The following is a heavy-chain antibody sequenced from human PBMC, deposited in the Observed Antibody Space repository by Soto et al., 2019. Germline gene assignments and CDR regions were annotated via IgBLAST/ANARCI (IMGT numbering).Heavy chain of an antibody. D-gene: IGHD3-3*01. J-gene: IGHJ4*02. Sequence: GGSLRLSCAASGFTFSSYSMNWVRQAPGKGLEWVSYISSSSSTIYYADSVKGRFTISRDNAKNSLYLQMNSLRDEDTAVYYCARERRIWSGVKYYFDYWGQGTLVTVSS. CDR1: GFTFSSYS. V-gene: IGHV3-48*02. CDR3: ARERRIWSGVKYYFDY. CDR2: ISSSSSTI.